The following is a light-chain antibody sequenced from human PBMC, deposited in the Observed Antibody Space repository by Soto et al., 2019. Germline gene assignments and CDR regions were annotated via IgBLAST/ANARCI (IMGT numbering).Light chain of an antibody. CDR2: AAS. J-gene: IGKJ4*01. CDR1: QSISSY. V-gene: IGKV1-39*01. Sequence: DIQMTQSPSSLSASVGDRVTITCRASQSISSYLNWYQQKPGKAPKLLIYAASSLQSGVPSRFSGSGSGTDFTLTISSLQPEDFATYYCQQTHDLPRTFGLGTKVEF. CDR3: QQTHDLPRT.